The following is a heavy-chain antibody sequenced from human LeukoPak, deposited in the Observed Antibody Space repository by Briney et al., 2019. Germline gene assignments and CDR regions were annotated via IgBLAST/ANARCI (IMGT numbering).Heavy chain of an antibody. CDR3: AGGCSYVVGGRKTEDDYFDY. Sequence: SETLSLTCVVYGGSLSGYYWRWIRQPPERGLEWVGEIKHSGNTNYKPSLKSRGTISVGPSKYQFSLTMSCVAAADTAVYYCAGGCSYVVGGRKTEDDYFDYGGQGPLVTVSS. D-gene: IGHD5-18*01. J-gene: IGHJ4*02. V-gene: IGHV4-34*01. CDR2: IKHSGNT. CDR1: GGSLSGYY.